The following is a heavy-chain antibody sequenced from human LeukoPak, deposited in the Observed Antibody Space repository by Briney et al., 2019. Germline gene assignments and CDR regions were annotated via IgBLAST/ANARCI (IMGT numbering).Heavy chain of an antibody. CDR3: ARGGITMVRVGYYGMDV. D-gene: IGHD3-10*01. CDR2: INPNSGGT. CDR1: GYTFTGYY. Sequence: ASVKVSCKASGYTFTGYYMHWVRQAPGQGLEWMGWINPNSGGTNYAQKFQGWVTMTRDTSISTAYMELSRLRSDDTAVYYCARGGITMVRVGYYGMDVWGKGTTVTVSP. V-gene: IGHV1-2*04. J-gene: IGHJ6*04.